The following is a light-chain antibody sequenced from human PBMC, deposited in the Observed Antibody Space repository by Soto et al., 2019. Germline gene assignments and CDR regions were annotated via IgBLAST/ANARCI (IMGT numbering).Light chain of an antibody. V-gene: IGKV3-15*01. CDR1: QRGSSN. Sequence: EILLLQTHTTQSQSPLASATLSYRASQRGSSNFAGYQQKPGQAPRLLIYGASTRATGIPARFSGSGSGTEVTLTISSLQSEDYAVYYCQQYNNWPSWTFGEGTKVDIK. CDR3: QQYNNWPSWT. CDR2: GAS. J-gene: IGKJ1*01.